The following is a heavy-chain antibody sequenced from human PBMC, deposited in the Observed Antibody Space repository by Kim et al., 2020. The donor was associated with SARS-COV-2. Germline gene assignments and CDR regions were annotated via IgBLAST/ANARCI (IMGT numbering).Heavy chain of an antibody. D-gene: IGHD4-17*01. J-gene: IGHJ4*02. V-gene: IGHV3-66*01. CDR3: ARSYGDYYLDY. CDR2: RT. Sequence: RTYYADCVKSRLTISRYNSKSTLYLQMNSLRAEDTAVYYCARSYGDYYLDYWGQGTLVTVSS.